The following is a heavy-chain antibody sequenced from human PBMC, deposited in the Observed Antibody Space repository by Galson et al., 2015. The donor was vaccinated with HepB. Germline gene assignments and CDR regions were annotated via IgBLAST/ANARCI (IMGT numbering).Heavy chain of an antibody. V-gene: IGHV3-43*01. D-gene: IGHD6-19*01. CDR2: ISWDGGST. CDR3: AKDGQWLVRGYYYGMDV. Sequence: SLRLSCAASGFTFDDYTMHWVRQAPGKGLEWVSLISWDGGSTYYADSVKGRFTISRDNSKNSLYLQMNSLRTEDTALYYCAKDGQWLVRGYYYGMDVWGQGSMVTVSS. J-gene: IGHJ6*02. CDR1: GFTFDDYT.